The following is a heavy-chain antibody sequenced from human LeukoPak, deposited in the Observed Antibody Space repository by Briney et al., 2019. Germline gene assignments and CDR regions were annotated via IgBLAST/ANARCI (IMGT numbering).Heavy chain of an antibody. CDR3: ARDRFAYYYDSSGRFDY. Sequence: ASVKVSCKASGGTFSSYAISWVRQAPGQGLEWMGGIIPIFGTANYAQKFQGRVTITTDESTSTAYMELSSLRSEDTAVYYCARDRFAYYYDSSGRFDYWGQETLVTVSS. V-gene: IGHV1-69*05. CDR2: IIPIFGTA. D-gene: IGHD3-22*01. J-gene: IGHJ4*02. CDR1: GGTFSSYA.